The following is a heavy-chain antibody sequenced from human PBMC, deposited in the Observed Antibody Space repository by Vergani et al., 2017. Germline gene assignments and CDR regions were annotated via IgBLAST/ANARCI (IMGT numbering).Heavy chain of an antibody. CDR2: ISGSGGST. CDR3: AKEVVVVVAATNPQNYWYFDL. V-gene: IGHV3-23*04. Sequence: EVQLVESGGGVVQPGGSLRLSCAASGFTFDDYAMSWVRQAPGKGLEWVSAISGSGGSTYYADSVKGRFTISRDNSKNTLYLQMNSLRAEDTAVYYCAKEVVVVVAATNPQNYWYFDLWGRGTLVTVSS. D-gene: IGHD2-15*01. J-gene: IGHJ2*01. CDR1: GFTFDDYA.